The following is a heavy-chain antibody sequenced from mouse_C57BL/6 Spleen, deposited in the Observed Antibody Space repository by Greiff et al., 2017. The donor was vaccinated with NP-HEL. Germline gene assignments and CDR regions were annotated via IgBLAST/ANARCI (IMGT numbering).Heavy chain of an antibody. CDR2: IDPNSGGT. J-gene: IGHJ1*03. CDR3: ARSTMVMSYWYFDV. V-gene: IGHV1-72*01. D-gene: IGHD2-2*01. CDR1: GYTFTSYW. Sequence: QVQLQQPGAELVTPGASVKLSCKASGYTFTSYWMHWVKQRPGRGLEWIGRIDPNSGGTKYNEKFKSKATLTVDKPSSTAYMQLSSLTSEDSAVYYCARSTMVMSYWYFDVWGTGTTVTVSS.